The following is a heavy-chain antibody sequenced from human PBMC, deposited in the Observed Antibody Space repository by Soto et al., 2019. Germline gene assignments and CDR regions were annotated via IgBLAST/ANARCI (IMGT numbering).Heavy chain of an antibody. CDR3: GRLEGLATISYYFDY. Sequence: SETLSLTCTVSGGSISSGGYYWGWIRQPPGKGLEWIGSVYYSGSTYYNPSLESRVTISVDKSKNQFSLKLMSLSAADTAVYYCGRLEGLATISYYFDYWGQGALVTVSS. CDR2: VYYSGST. J-gene: IGHJ4*02. V-gene: IGHV4-39*01. D-gene: IGHD3-9*01. CDR1: GGSISSGGYY.